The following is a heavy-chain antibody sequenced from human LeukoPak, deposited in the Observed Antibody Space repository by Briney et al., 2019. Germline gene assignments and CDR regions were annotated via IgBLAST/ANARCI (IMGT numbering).Heavy chain of an antibody. V-gene: IGHV4-61*01. CDR3: ARPLHDYGDYDFGY. J-gene: IGHJ4*02. D-gene: IGHD4-17*01. CDR1: GGSISSGSYY. CDR2: IYYSGST. Sequence: SETLSLTCTVSGGSISSGSYYWSWIRQPPGKGLEWIGYIYYSGSTNYNPSLKSRVTISVDTSKNQFSLKLSSVTAADTAVYYCARPLHDYGDYDFGYWGQGTLVTVSS.